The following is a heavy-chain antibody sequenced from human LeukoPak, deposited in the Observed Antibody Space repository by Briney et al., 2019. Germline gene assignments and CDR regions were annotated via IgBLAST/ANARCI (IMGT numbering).Heavy chain of an antibody. V-gene: IGHV4-39*01. CDR2: IYYSGST. D-gene: IGHD5-18*01. CDR1: GGSIXXXXYY. Sequence: PSETLSLTCTVSGGSIXXXXYYWGXIRQPXGXXLXXIGNIYYSGSTYYNPSLKSRVTISVDTSKNQFSLKLSSVTAADTAVYYCARLSNGYPGWFDPWGQGTLVTVSS. CDR3: ARLSNGYPGWFDP. J-gene: IGHJ5*02.